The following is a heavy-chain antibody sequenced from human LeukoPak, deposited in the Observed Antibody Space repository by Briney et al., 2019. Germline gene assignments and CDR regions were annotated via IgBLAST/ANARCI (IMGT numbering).Heavy chain of an antibody. CDR1: GGTFSSYA. CDR2: IIPIFGTA. J-gene: IGHJ4*02. D-gene: IGHD1-14*01. Sequence: SVKVSCKASGGTFSSYAISWVRQAPGQGPEWMGGIIPIFGTANYAQKFQGRVTITTDESTSTAYMELSSLRSEDTAVYYCAREPGDSTSFDYWGQGTLVTVSS. CDR3: AREPGDSTSFDY. V-gene: IGHV1-69*05.